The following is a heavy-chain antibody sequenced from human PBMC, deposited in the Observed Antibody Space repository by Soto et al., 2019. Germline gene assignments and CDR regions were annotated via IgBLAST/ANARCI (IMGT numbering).Heavy chain of an antibody. J-gene: IGHJ6*02. D-gene: IGHD6-6*01. Sequence: QVQLVQSGAEVKKPGASVKVSCKASGHTFTGYFMHWVRQAPGQGLEWMGWINPNSGGTKIAQKFQGRVTMTRDTSISTAYMELNRLRSDDTAVYYCARPSSSCSRIYYYYGMDVGGQGTTVAVSS. CDR1: GHTFTGYF. CDR2: INPNSGGT. CDR3: ARPSSSCSRIYYYYGMDV. V-gene: IGHV1-2*02.